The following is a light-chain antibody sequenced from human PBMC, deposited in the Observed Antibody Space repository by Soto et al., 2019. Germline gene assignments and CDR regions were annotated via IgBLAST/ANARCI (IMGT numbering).Light chain of an antibody. CDR2: AAS. V-gene: IGKV3-20*01. CDR3: QHYDGSPPYT. CDR1: RSFASCY. Sequence: EIVLTQSPVTLSLSPGERATPSCRASRSFASCYLGWYQQKPGQAPRLLIYAASTRCTGIPDWFSGSGSASVFTLTISRRWPDDFAGYYCQHYDGSPPYTFGQGNKKENK. J-gene: IGKJ2*01.